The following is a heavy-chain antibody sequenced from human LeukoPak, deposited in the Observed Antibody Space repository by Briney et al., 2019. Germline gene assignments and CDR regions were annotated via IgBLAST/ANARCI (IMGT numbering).Heavy chain of an antibody. J-gene: IGHJ3*02. D-gene: IGHD1-26*01. CDR3: ARPEWEPRAFDI. CDR2: MSTSGTT. CDR1: GGSISNYY. Sequence: PSETLSLTCTVSGGSISNYYWSWIRQPAGKGLEWIGRMSTSGTTNYNPSLKSRVSMSVDTSENQFSLKLSSVTAADTAVYYCARPEWEPRAFDIWGQGTMVTVSS. V-gene: IGHV4-4*07.